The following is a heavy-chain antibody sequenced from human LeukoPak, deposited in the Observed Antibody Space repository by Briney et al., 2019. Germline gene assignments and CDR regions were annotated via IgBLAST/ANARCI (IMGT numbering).Heavy chain of an antibody. CDR1: GYTFTSYD. CDR3: ARGFTSGWYANWFDP. Sequence: ASVKVSCKASGYTFTSYDINWVRQATGQGLEWMVWMNPNSGNTGYVEKFQGRVNMTRDASISTAYMELSSLRSEDTAVYYCARGFTSGWYANWFDPWGQGTLVTVSS. V-gene: IGHV1-8*01. J-gene: IGHJ5*02. CDR2: MNPNSGNT. D-gene: IGHD6-19*01.